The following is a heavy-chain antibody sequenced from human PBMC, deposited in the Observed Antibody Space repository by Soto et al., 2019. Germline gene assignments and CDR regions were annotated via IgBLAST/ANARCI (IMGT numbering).Heavy chain of an antibody. J-gene: IGHJ2*01. CDR1: GFTFSDSA. V-gene: IGHV3-23*01. D-gene: IGHD1-7*01. Sequence: GGSLRLSCAASGFTFSDSALSWVRQAPGKGLEWVSSISANSGSKYYADSVKGRFTISRDNSKNTLSLQMSSLRVEDTAEYFCASTTMGPYWYFDFWGRATLVTVSS. CDR3: ASTTMGPYWYFDF. CDR2: ISANSGSK.